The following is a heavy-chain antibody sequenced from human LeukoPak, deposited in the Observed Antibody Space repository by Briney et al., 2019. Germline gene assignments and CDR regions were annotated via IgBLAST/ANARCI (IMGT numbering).Heavy chain of an antibody. V-gene: IGHV4-59*01. CDR1: GGSFSDYW. Sequence: SETLSLTCAVYGGSFSDYWWTWIRQSPGKGLEWIGYIYYSGSTNYNPSLKSRVTISVDTSKNQFSLKLSSVTAADTAVYYCAREKPYYYDSSGAFDIWGQGTMVTVSS. CDR3: AREKPYYYDSSGAFDI. J-gene: IGHJ3*02. D-gene: IGHD3-22*01. CDR2: IYYSGST.